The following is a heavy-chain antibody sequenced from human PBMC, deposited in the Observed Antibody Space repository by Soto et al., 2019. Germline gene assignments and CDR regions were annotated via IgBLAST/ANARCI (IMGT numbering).Heavy chain of an antibody. V-gene: IGHV3-23*01. CDR2: ISGSGGST. J-gene: IGHJ4*02. Sequence: GGSLRLSCAASGFTFSSYAMSWVRQAPGKGLEWVSAISGSGGSTYYADSVKGRFTISRDNSKNTLYLQMNSLRAEDTAVYYCAKQARSLLLRFLEWLSHFDYWGQGTLVTVSS. D-gene: IGHD3-3*01. CDR3: AKQARSLLLRFLEWLSHFDY. CDR1: GFTFSSYA.